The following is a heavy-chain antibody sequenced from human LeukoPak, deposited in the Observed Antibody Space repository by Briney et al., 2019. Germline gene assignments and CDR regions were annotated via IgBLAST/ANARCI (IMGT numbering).Heavy chain of an antibody. CDR3: ASYYGHYTRNWMDT. D-gene: IGHD4-17*01. CDR1: GYTFTDYY. V-gene: IGHV1-2*02. CDR2: IHPNSGDT. J-gene: IGHJ5*02. Sequence: ASVKVSCKASGYTFTDYYMHWVRQAPGQGLEWMGWIHPNSGDTKSAQRFQGRVTMTRDTSISTAYMGLTRLTSDDTAVYYCASYYGHYTRNWMDTWGQGTLVTVSS.